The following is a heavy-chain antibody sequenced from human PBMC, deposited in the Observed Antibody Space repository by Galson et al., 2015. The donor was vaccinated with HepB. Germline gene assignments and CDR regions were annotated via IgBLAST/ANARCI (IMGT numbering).Heavy chain of an antibody. CDR3: TTDVYFSSYWSWLDP. V-gene: IGHV3-15*01. J-gene: IGHJ5*02. CDR1: GFAFNNAW. Sequence: SLRLSCAASGFAFNNAWMNCVRQAPGKGLEWVGRIKTKTDGGTTDDAATVKGRFTISRDDSRNTLYLQMHSLKTDDTAVYYCTTDVYFSSYWSWLDPWGQGTLVTVSS. CDR2: IKTKTDGGTT. D-gene: IGHD2-2*01.